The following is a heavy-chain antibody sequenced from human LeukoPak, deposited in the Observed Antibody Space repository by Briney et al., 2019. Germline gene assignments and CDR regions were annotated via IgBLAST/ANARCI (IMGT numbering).Heavy chain of an antibody. Sequence: GGSLRLSCAASGFTFSSYGMHWVRQAPGKGLEWVAFIRYDGSNKYYADSVKGRFTISRDNSKNTLYLQMNSLRAEDTAVYYCAKDVHYYGLLRGAFDIWGRGTMVTVSS. D-gene: IGHD3-10*01. CDR3: AKDVHYYGLLRGAFDI. V-gene: IGHV3-30*02. CDR1: GFTFSSYG. CDR2: IRYDGSNK. J-gene: IGHJ3*02.